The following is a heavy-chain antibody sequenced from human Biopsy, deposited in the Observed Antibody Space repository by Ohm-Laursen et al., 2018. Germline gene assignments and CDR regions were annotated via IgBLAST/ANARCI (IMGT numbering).Heavy chain of an antibody. CDR3: ARGRSHLLPDHDWFDP. J-gene: IGHJ5*02. Sequence: NNYYWGWIRQPPGKGLEWVANIKQDGSEKDYVDSVKGRFTISRDNAKNSLYLQMDSLEAEDTAVYYCARGRSHLLPDHDWFDPWGQGTLVTVSS. D-gene: IGHD1-14*01. CDR2: IKQDGSEK. CDR1: NNYY. V-gene: IGHV3-7*01.